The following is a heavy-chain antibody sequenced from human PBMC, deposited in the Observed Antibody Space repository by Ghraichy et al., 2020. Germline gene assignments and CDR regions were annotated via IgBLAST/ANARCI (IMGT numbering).Heavy chain of an antibody. D-gene: IGHD3-22*01. V-gene: IGHV4-39*01. CDR2: IYYSGST. J-gene: IGHJ3*02. Sequence: SETLSLTCTVSGGSISSSSYYWGWIRQPPGKGLEWIGSIYYSGSTYYNPSLKSRVTISVDTSKNQFSLKLSSVTAADTAVYYCARLGASYHDSSGYYYGAFDIWGQGTMVTVSS. CDR1: GGSISSSSYY. CDR3: ARLGASYHDSSGYYYGAFDI.